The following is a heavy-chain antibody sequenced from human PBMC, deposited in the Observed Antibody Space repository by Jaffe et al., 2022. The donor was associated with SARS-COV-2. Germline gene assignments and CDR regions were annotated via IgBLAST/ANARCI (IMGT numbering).Heavy chain of an antibody. D-gene: IGHD1-26*01. CDR1: GFTFSSYW. CDR2: IKQDGSEK. CDR3: ARYTLNSGSFIYFDY. J-gene: IGHJ4*02. V-gene: IGHV3-7*01. Sequence: EVQLVESGGGLVQPGGSLRLSCAASGFTFSSYWMSWVRQAPGKGLEWVANIKQDGSEKYYVDSVKGRFTISRDNAKNSLYLQMNSLRAEDTAVYYCARYTLNSGSFIYFDYWGQGTLVTVSS.